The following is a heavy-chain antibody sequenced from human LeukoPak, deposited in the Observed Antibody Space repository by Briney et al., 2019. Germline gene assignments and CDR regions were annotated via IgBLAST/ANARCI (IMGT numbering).Heavy chain of an antibody. CDR3: ARAPPGRDLLGGFDF. J-gene: IGHJ4*02. CDR1: GFTFSSYS. D-gene: IGHD2-15*01. Sequence: GGSLRLSCAGSGFTFSSYSMNWVCQAPGKGLQWVSSISRSSSYIYYADSVKGRFTISRDNARNSLYLQMNSLRAEDTAVYYCARAPPGRDLLGGFDFWGQGIRVTVSS. CDR2: ISRSSSYI. V-gene: IGHV3-21*01.